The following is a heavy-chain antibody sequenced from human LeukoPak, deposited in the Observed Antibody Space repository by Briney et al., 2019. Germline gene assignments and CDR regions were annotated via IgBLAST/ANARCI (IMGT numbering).Heavy chain of an antibody. D-gene: IGHD5-24*01. Sequence: GGSLRLSCAASGFTFSTCWMHWVRQVPGKGPVWVSRISTDGSTSTYADSVKGRFTISRDNAKNTLYLQMNSLRAEDTAVYYCARGTNGYNYGYLDYWGQGTLVTVSS. V-gene: IGHV3-74*01. CDR2: ISTDGSTS. J-gene: IGHJ4*02. CDR1: GFTFSTCW. CDR3: ARGTNGYNYGYLDY.